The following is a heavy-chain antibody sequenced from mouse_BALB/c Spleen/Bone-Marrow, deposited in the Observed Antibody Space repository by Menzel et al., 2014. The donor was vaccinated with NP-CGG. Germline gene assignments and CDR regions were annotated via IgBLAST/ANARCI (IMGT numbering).Heavy chain of an antibody. V-gene: IGHV1-5*01. CDR1: GYTFTSFW. Sequence: EVKLMESGAVLARPGASVRMSCKASGYTFTSFWMHWVKQRPGQGLEWIGAVYPGNNDTNYDQNFKGKAKLTAVTSTSTAYMEFSSLTNEDSAVYYCTRYYYGGRDWYFDVWGAGTTVTVS. CDR2: VYPGNNDT. D-gene: IGHD1-1*01. CDR3: TRYYYGGRDWYFDV. J-gene: IGHJ1*01.